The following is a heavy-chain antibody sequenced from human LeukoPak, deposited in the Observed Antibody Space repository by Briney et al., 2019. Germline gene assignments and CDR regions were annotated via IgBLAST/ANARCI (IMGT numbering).Heavy chain of an antibody. CDR3: TRHSLSPYCSSTSCYVY. CDR1: GFTFSGSA. J-gene: IGHJ4*02. CDR2: IRSKANSYAT. Sequence: GGSLKLSCAASGFTFSGSAMHWVRQASGKGLEWVGRIRSKANSYATAYAASVKGRFTISRDDSKNTAYLQMNSLKTEDTAVYYCTRHSLSPYCSSTSCYVYWGQGTLVTVSS. V-gene: IGHV3-73*01. D-gene: IGHD2-2*01.